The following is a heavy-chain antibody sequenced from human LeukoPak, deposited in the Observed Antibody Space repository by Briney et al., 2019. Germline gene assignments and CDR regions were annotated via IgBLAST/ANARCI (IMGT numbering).Heavy chain of an antibody. CDR2: ISSSGSTI. CDR1: GFILGNAW. CDR3: AREGGVLLWFGELSPGWFDP. V-gene: IGHV3-48*03. Sequence: GGSLRLSCAASGFILGNAWMSWVRQAPGKGLERVSYISSSGSTIYYADSVKGRFTISRDNAKNSLYLQMNSLRAEDTAVYYCAREGGVLLWFGELSPGWFDPWGQGTLVTVSS. D-gene: IGHD3-10*01. J-gene: IGHJ5*02.